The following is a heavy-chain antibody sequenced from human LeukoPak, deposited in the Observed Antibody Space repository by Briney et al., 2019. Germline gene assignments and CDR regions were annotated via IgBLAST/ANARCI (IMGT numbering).Heavy chain of an antibody. J-gene: IGHJ4*02. CDR1: GFTFSSYW. CDR3: AREGYYYDSSGYYFDY. Sequence: GGSLRLSCAASGFTFSSYWMSWVRQAPGKGLEGVANIKQDGSEKYYVDSVKGRFTISRDNAKNSLYLQMNSLRAEDTAVYYCAREGYYYDSSGYYFDYWGQGTLVTVSS. V-gene: IGHV3-7*01. CDR2: IKQDGSEK. D-gene: IGHD3-22*01.